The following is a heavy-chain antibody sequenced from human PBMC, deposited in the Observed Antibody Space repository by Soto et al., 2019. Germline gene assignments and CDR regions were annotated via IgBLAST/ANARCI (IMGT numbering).Heavy chain of an antibody. Sequence: SGGSISTSNWWSWVRQPPGKGLEWIGEVYRTGSTNYNPSLESRLTISVDKSKNQFSLKLTSVTAADTAVYYCARARATIAAAALSHCWGQVTLATVS. CDR2: VYRTGST. J-gene: IGHJ4*02. CDR1: GGSISTSNW. CDR3: ARARATIAAAALSHC. V-gene: IGHV4-4*02. D-gene: IGHD6-13*01.